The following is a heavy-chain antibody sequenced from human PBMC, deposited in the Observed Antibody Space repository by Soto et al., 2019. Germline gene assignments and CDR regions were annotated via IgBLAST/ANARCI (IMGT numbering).Heavy chain of an antibody. J-gene: IGHJ4*02. Sequence: SETLSLTCAVYGGSFSGYYWSWIRQPPGKGLEWIGEINHSGSTNYNPSLKSRVTISVDTSKNQFSLKLSSVTAADTAVYYCANMYLEYNDYWGQGTLVTVSS. D-gene: IGHD6-6*01. CDR2: INHSGST. CDR3: ANMYLEYNDY. V-gene: IGHV4-34*01. CDR1: GGSFSGYY.